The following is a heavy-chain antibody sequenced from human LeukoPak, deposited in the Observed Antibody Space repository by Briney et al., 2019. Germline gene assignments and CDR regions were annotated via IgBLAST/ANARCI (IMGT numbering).Heavy chain of an antibody. V-gene: IGHV3-21*01. D-gene: IGHD2-15*01. CDR2: ISSSSSYI. CDR3: ARDLAYSSGGSCSPYFDY. Sequence: GGSLRLSCAASGFTFSSYSMNWVRQAPGKGLEWVSSISSSSSYIYYADSVKGRFTISRDNAKNSLYLQMNSLRAEDTAVYYCARDLAYSSGGSCSPYFDYWGQGTLVTVSS. J-gene: IGHJ4*02. CDR1: GFTFSSYS.